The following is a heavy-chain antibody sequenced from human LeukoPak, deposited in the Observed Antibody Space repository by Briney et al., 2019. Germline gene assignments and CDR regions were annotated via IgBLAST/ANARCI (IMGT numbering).Heavy chain of an antibody. V-gene: IGHV4-31*03. D-gene: IGHD3-22*01. J-gene: IGHJ4*02. CDR3: SRGLDSRKLGY. CDR2: IHPSGTL. Sequence: SETLSLTCTVSGASFSSGDQYWNWIRQSPGKGLEWIGSIHPSGTLYNNPSLESRVTMPMDTSKNQFSLNLNSVTAADTAVYFCSRGLDSRKLGYWGQGTLVNVSS. CDR1: GASFSSGDQY.